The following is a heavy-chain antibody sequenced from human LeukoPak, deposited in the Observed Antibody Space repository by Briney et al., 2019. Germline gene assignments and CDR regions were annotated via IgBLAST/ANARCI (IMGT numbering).Heavy chain of an antibody. V-gene: IGHV4-59*08. CDR2: ISYTGTT. J-gene: IGHJ4*02. CDR3: ARLGGNWNSPGRDY. D-gene: IGHD3-10*01. Sequence: PSETLSLTCSVSGGPINGYSWTWIRQPPGMRLEWVGHISYTGTTNYNPSLTTRVAISVDTSKNQFSLKLTSVTAADTGMYFCARLGGNWNSPGRDYWGQGTLVTVSS. CDR1: GGPINGYS.